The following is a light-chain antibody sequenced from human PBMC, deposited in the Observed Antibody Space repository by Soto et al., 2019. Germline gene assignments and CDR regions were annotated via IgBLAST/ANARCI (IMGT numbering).Light chain of an antibody. Sequence: ALTQPASVSGSPGQSITISCTGTSSDVGGYNYVSWYQQHPGKAPKLMIYEVSNRPSGVSNRFSGSKSGNTASLTISGLQAEDEADYYCSSYTSSSTLVVFGGGAQLTVL. CDR2: EVS. V-gene: IGLV2-14*01. J-gene: IGLJ2*01. CDR3: SSYTSSSTLVV. CDR1: SSDVGGYNY.